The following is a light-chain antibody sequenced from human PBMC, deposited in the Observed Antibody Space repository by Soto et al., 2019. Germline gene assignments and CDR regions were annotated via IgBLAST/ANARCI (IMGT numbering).Light chain of an antibody. V-gene: IGKV3-11*01. J-gene: IGKJ3*01. CDR1: QSISSH. Sequence: EIVFTQSPVTLSLSPGERATLSCRASQSISSHLTWYQQKPGQAPRLLIYDTSSRATGVPARFSASGSGTDFTLTISSLEPEDSAVDYCQQRNNWPPMFTFGPGTKVHI. CDR3: QQRNNWPPMFT. CDR2: DTS.